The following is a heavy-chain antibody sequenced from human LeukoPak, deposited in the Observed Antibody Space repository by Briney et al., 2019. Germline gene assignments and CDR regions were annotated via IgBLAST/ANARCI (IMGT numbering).Heavy chain of an antibody. V-gene: IGHV3-74*01. CDR3: ARDRKPHSSSWHYYFDY. CDR2: INSDRSST. J-gene: IGHJ4*02. D-gene: IGHD6-13*01. Sequence: PGGSLRLSCAASGFTFSSYWMHWVRQAPGKGLVWVSRINSDRSSTSYADSVKGRFTISRDNAKNTLYLQMNSLRAEDTAVYYCARDRKPHSSSWHYYFDYWGQGTLVTVSS. CDR1: GFTFSSYW.